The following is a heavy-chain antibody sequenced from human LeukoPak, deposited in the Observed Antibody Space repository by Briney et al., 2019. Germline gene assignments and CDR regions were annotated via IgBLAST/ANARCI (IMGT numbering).Heavy chain of an antibody. CDR2: INHSGST. J-gene: IGHJ4*02. V-gene: IGHV4-34*01. D-gene: IGHD6-13*01. CDR1: GGSFSGYY. Sequence: SETLSLTCAVYGGSFSGYYWSWIRRPPGKGLEWIGEINHSGSTNYNPSLKSRVTISVDTSKNQFSLKLSSVTAADTAVYYCARADSSSRRLWGQGTLVTVSS. CDR3: ARADSSSRRL.